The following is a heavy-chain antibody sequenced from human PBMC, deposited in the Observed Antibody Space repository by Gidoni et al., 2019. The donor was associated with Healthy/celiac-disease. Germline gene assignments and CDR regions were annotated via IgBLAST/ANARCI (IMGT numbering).Heavy chain of an antibody. V-gene: IGHV3-33*01. J-gene: IGHJ3*02. D-gene: IGHD4-17*01. Sequence: QVQLVESGGGVVQPGRSLRLPCAASGFTFSSYGMHWVRQAPGKGLEWVAVIWYDGSNKYYADSVKGRFTISRDNSKNTLYLQMNSLRAEDTAVYYCARGYGDYEDDAFDIWGQGTMVTVSS. CDR3: ARGYGDYEDDAFDI. CDR2: IWYDGSNK. CDR1: GFTFSSYG.